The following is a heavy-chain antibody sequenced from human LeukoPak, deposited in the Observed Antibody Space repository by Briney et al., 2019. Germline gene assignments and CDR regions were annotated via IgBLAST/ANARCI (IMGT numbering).Heavy chain of an antibody. V-gene: IGHV3-30*04. CDR3: AGESFDI. CDR2: ISKDGSMK. Sequence: GRSLRLSCAASGFTFSNYAMDWVRQAPGKGLEGVAVISKDGSMKYYADSVQGRFTLSRDNSENTLHLQMNSLKTEDTAVYYCAGESFDIWGQGTMVTVSS. CDR1: GFTFSNYA. J-gene: IGHJ3*02.